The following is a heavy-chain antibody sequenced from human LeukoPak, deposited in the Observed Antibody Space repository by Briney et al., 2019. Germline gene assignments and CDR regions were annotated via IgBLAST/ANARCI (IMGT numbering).Heavy chain of an antibody. CDR2: INSDGSST. V-gene: IGHV3-74*01. J-gene: IGHJ4*02. CDR1: GFTFSSYA. Sequence: GGSRRLSCAASGFTFSSYAMSWVRQAPGKGLVWVSRINSDGSSTTYADSVKGRFTISRDNAKNTLYLQMNSLRAEDTAMYYCVRQYSYDSSGYYPWDYWGQGTLVTVSS. CDR3: VRQYSYDSSGYYPWDY. D-gene: IGHD3-22*01.